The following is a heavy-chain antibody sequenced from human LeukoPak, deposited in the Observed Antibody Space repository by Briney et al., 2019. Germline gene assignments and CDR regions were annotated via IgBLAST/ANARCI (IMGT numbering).Heavy chain of an antibody. V-gene: IGHV3-64*01. CDR1: GFTFRNYA. J-gene: IGHJ6*02. D-gene: IGHD3-22*01. Sequence: GGSLRLSCAASGFTFRNYAIHWVRQVPGKGLQYVSAIDNKGDSTYYANSVKGRFTISRDNSKNTLSLQMGSLRAEDMGVYYCARAHYYDRSGASRYGMDVWGQGTTVTVSS. CDR3: ARAHYYDRSGASRYGMDV. CDR2: IDNKGDST.